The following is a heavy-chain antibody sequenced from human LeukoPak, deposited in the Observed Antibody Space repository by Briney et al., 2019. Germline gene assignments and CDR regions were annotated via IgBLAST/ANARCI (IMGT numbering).Heavy chain of an antibody. D-gene: IGHD6-19*01. J-gene: IGHJ4*02. Sequence: SETLSLTCAVSGYSISSGYYWGWIRQPPGKGLEWIGSIYHSGSTYYNPSLKSRVTISVDTSKNQFSLKLSSVTAADTAVYYCANIDFVSSGFYFDYWGQGTLVTVSS. V-gene: IGHV4-38-2*01. CDR2: IYHSGST. CDR3: ANIDFVSSGFYFDY. CDR1: GYSISSGYY.